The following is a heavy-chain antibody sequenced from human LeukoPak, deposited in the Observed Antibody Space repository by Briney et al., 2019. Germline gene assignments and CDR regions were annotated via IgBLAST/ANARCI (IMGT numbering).Heavy chain of an antibody. V-gene: IGHV4-34*01. J-gene: IGHJ4*02. Sequence: SETLSLTCAVYGGSFSGYYWSWIRQPPGKGLEWSGEINHSGSTNYNPSLKSRVTISVDTSKNQFSLKLSSVTAADTAVYYCARGANYYDSSGYYIAAGFDYWGQGTLVTVSS. D-gene: IGHD3-22*01. CDR3: ARGANYYDSSGYYIAAGFDY. CDR1: GGSFSGYY. CDR2: INHSGST.